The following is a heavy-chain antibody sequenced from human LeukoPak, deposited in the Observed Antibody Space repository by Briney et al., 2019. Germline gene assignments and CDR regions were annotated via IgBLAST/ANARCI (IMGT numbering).Heavy chain of an antibody. CDR2: INPSGGST. J-gene: IGHJ3*02. D-gene: IGHD6-19*01. CDR3: ATDLAVANAFDI. V-gene: IGHV1-46*01. CDR1: GYIFTSYY. Sequence: ASVKVSCKASGYIFTSYYIHWVRQAPGQGLEWMGIINPSGGSTGYAQKFQGRVTMTRDTSTSTAYMELRSLRSDDTAVYYCATDLAVANAFDIWGQGTMVTVSS.